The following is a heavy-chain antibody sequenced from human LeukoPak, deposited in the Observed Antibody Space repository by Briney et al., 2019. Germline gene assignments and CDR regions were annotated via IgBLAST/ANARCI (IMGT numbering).Heavy chain of an antibody. CDR1: GYTFTSYG. Sequence: ASVKVSCKASGYTFTSYGFSWVRQAAGQGLEWMGWISAYSGKTDYPQKFQGRVTMTTDPSTTTAYMELENLRSDDTAMYYCTASGWSKPYYFDSWGQGTLVTVSS. CDR2: ISAYSGKT. J-gene: IGHJ4*02. CDR3: TASGWSKPYYFDS. V-gene: IGHV1-18*01. D-gene: IGHD6-19*01.